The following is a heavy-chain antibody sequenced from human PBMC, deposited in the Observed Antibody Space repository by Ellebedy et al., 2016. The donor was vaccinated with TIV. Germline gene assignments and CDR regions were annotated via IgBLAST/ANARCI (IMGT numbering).Heavy chain of an antibody. Sequence: AASVKVSCKASGYTFTSYGISWVRQAPGQGLEWMGWISAYNGNTNYAQKLQGRVTMTTDTSTSTAYMELRSLRSDDTAVYYCARRYCSGGSCYDYGDYWGQGTLVTVSS. D-gene: IGHD2-15*01. J-gene: IGHJ4*02. V-gene: IGHV1-18*01. CDR2: ISAYNGNT. CDR1: GYTFTSYG. CDR3: ARRYCSGGSCYDYGDY.